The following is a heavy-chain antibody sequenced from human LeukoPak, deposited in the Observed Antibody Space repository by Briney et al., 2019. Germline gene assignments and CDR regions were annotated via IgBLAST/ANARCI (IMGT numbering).Heavy chain of an antibody. J-gene: IGHJ4*02. CDR3: AKPDCSYTDCYRPTY. CDR1: GFTFSSYA. V-gene: IGHV3-23*01. CDR2: ISGSDGTT. Sequence: GSLRLSCAASGFTFSSYAMNWVRPAPGKGLEWVSAISGSDGTTYYADSVKGRFTISRDNSKNTLYLQMNSLRAEDTAVYYCAKPDCSYTDCYRPTYWGQGTLVTVSS. D-gene: IGHD2-2*02.